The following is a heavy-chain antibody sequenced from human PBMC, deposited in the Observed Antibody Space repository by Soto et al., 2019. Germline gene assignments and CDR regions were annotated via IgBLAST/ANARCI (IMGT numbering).Heavy chain of an antibody. Sequence: RSLTCTVSGGSISSGGYYWSWIRQHPGKGLEWIGYIYYSGSTYYNPSLKSRVTISVDTSKNQFSLKLSSVTAADTAVYYCARDGSGREAVWGQGTRVTVSS. D-gene: IGHD3-10*01. V-gene: IGHV4-31*03. J-gene: IGHJ6*02. CDR2: IYYSGST. CDR1: GGSISSGGYY. CDR3: ARDGSGREAV.